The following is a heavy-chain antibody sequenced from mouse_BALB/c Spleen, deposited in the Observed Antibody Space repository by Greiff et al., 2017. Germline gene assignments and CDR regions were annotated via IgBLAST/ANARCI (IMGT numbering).Heavy chain of an antibody. J-gene: IGHJ2*01. Sequence: EVQLVESGGGLVKPGGSLKLSCAASGFTFSSYAMSWVRQTPEKRLEWVASISSCGSTYYPDSVKGRFTISRDNARNILYLQMSSLRSEDTAMYYCARSSGQDYWGQGTTLTVSA. CDR3: ARSSGQDY. CDR1: GFTFSSYA. V-gene: IGHV5-6-5*01. CDR2: ISSCGST. D-gene: IGHD3-1*01.